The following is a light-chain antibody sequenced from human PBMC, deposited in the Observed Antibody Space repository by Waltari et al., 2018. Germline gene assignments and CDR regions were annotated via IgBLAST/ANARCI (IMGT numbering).Light chain of an antibody. CDR1: QSLVHSNGYNY. V-gene: IGKV2-28*01. CDR2: LGF. CDR3: MQALQTPT. J-gene: IGKJ1*01. Sequence: DIVMTQSPLSLPVTPGEPASIPCRSSQSLVHSNGYNYLDWYLQKPGQSPQLLIYLGFNRASGVPDRFSGSGSGTDFTLKISRVEAEDVGVYYCMQALQTPTFGQGTKVEIK.